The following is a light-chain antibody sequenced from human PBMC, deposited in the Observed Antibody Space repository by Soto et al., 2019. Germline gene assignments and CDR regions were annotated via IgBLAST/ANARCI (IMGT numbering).Light chain of an antibody. CDR1: QSISSY. Sequence: DIQMTQSPSSLSASVGDRVTITCRASQSISSYLNWYQQKPGKAPKLLIYAASSLQSGVPSRFSGSGSGTGFTLTISSLPPEDFATYYCQQSYSLWTFGQGTKVEIK. CDR3: QQSYSLWT. J-gene: IGKJ1*01. V-gene: IGKV1-39*01. CDR2: AAS.